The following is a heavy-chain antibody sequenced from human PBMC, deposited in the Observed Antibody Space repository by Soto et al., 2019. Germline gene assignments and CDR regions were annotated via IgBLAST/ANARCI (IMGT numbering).Heavy chain of an antibody. CDR2: ISGSGGST. Sequence: GESLKISCAASGFTFSSYAMSWVRQAPGKGLEWVSAISGSGGSTYYADSVKGRFTISRDNSKNTLYLQMNSLRAEDTAVYYCAKESAVAATSNYWGQGTLVTVSS. CDR3: AKESAVAATSNY. CDR1: GFTFSSYA. V-gene: IGHV3-23*01. J-gene: IGHJ4*02. D-gene: IGHD6-19*01.